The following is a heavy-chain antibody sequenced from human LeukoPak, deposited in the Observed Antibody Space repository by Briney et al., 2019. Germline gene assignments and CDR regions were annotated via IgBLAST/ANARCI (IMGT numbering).Heavy chain of an antibody. D-gene: IGHD5-24*01. V-gene: IGHV3-33*01. CDR1: GFTFSSYG. CDR2: IWYDGSNK. Sequence: GGSLRLSCAASGFTFSSYGMHWVRQAPGKGLEWVAVIWYDGSNKYYADSVKGRFTISRDNSKNTLYLQMNSLRAEDTAVYYCARDRDGYNVPFDYWGQGTLVIVSS. CDR3: ARDRDGYNVPFDY. J-gene: IGHJ4*02.